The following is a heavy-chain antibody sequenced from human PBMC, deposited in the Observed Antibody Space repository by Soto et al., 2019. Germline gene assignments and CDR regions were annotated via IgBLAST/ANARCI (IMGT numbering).Heavy chain of an antibody. D-gene: IGHD3-3*01. V-gene: IGHV4-34*01. Sequence: PSETLSLTXGVYGGSFSGYYWSWIRQPPGKGLEWIGEINHSGSTNYNPSLKSRVTISVDTSKNQFSLELASVTAADTAVYYCARSQSLYRFLAPMDVWGQGTTVTVSS. J-gene: IGHJ6*02. CDR1: GGSFSGYY. CDR3: ARSQSLYRFLAPMDV. CDR2: INHSGST.